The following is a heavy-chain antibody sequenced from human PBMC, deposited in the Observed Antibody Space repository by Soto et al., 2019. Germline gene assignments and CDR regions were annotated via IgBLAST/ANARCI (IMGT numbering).Heavy chain of an antibody. D-gene: IGHD2-15*01. CDR2: IFYTATT. CDR3: VRHHWTGVVEAATPVWYFDY. V-gene: IGHV4-39*01. CDR1: GGSIRSSSSY. J-gene: IGHJ4*02. Sequence: QLQLQESGPGLATPSETLSLTCTVSGGSIRSSSSYWGWIRQSPGQGLEWIGAIFYTATTYYNPSLKSRIIMSVDTSKNQFSLNLNSVTAADTAVYYCVRHHWTGVVEAATPVWYFDYWGLGALVTVSS.